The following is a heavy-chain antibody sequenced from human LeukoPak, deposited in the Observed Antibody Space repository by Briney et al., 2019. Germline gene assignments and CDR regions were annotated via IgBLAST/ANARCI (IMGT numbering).Heavy chain of an antibody. J-gene: IGHJ5*02. CDR1: GGSISSYY. CDR2: IYYSGGT. CDR3: ARVRGGRFDP. V-gene: IGHV4-59*08. D-gene: IGHD2-15*01. Sequence: SEALSLTCTVSGGSISSYYWSWIRQPPGKGLERIGYIYYSGGTNYNPSLKSRVTISVDTSKNQFSLKLSSVTAADTAVYYCARVRGGRFDPWGQGTLVTVSS.